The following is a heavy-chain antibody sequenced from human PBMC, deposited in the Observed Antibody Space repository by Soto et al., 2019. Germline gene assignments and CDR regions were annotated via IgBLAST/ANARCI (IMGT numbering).Heavy chain of an antibody. V-gene: IGHV1-3*01. CDR2: INAGNGNT. J-gene: IGHJ6*02. CDR1: GYTSTSYA. Sequence: GASVKVSCKASGYTSTSYAMHWVRQAPGQRLEWMGWINAGNGNTKYSQKFQGRVTITRDTSASTAYMELSSLRSEDTAVYYCARYSGIAAAVAIYYYYYGMDVWGQGTTVTVSS. CDR3: ARYSGIAAAVAIYYYYYGMDV. D-gene: IGHD6-13*01.